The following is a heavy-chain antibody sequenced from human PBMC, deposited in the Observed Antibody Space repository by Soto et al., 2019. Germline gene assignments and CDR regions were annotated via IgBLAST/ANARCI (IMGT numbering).Heavy chain of an antibody. V-gene: IGHV1-18*01. CDR2: ISAYNGNT. D-gene: IGHD3-9*01. Sequence: AELTCKASGYTFTSCGSSWVRQDTGQGLEWMGWISAYNGNTNYAQKLQGRVTMTTDTSTSTAYMELRSLRSDDTAVYYCARNRGYFDWLSPGYFDYWGQGTLVTGSS. J-gene: IGHJ4*02. CDR1: GYTFTSCG. CDR3: ARNRGYFDWLSPGYFDY.